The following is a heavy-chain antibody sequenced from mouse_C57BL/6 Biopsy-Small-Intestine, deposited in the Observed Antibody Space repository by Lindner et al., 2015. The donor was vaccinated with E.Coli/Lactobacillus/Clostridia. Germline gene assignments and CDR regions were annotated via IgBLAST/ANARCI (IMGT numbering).Heavy chain of an antibody. CDR3: ARPYYGDYVGFAY. CDR2: VNPYNDGT. J-gene: IGHJ3*01. CDR1: GYTFSNYV. D-gene: IGHD2-13*01. Sequence: VQLQESGPELVKPGASVKMSCKASGYTFSNYVMHWVKQKPGQGLEWIGYVNPYNDGTKYNENFKGKATLTSDKSSSTAYMELSSLTSEDSAVYYCARPYYGDYVGFAYWGQGTLVTVSA. V-gene: IGHV1-14*01.